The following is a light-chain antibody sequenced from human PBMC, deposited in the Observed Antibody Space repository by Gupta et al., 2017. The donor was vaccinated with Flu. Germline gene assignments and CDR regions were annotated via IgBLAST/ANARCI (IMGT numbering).Light chain of an antibody. J-gene: IGLJ3*02. CDR2: DDS. Sequence: SYVPPQPPAVSAAPGQTARITWGGNNIGIKSVHWYHQKPGQAPVLVIYDDSRRPSAIPERFSGSKYATTATLTITRVQAGDEADYYCQSQETTRNNWVFGGGTKRTVL. CDR3: QSQETTRNNWV. V-gene: IGLV3-21*02. CDR1: NIGIKS.